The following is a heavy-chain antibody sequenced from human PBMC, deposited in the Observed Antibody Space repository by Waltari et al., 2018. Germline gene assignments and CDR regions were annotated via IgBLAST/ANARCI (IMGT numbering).Heavy chain of an antibody. V-gene: IGHV3-74*01. D-gene: IGHD3-16*01. CDR2: INTDGSSA. CDR3: ARDGGGNGYIHY. Sequence: LVESGGGLVQPGGSLRLSCEASGFTLSSSYMHWVRQVPGKGLVWVSRINTDGSSANYADSVKGRFTISRDNGKNTLYLQMNSLRAEDTAVYYCARDGGGNGYIHYWGQGTLVTVSS. J-gene: IGHJ4*02. CDR1: GFTLSSSY.